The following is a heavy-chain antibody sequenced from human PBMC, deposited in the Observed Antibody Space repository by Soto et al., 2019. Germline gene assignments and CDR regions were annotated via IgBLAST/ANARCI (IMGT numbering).Heavy chain of an antibody. CDR2: IYYSGST. V-gene: IGHV4-59*01. CDR3: ARVHEYCSGGSCYLFDC. J-gene: IGHJ4*02. D-gene: IGHD2-15*01. Sequence: QVQLQESGPGLVKPSETLSLTCTVSGGSISSYYWSWIRHPPRKGLEWIGYIYYSGSTNYDPSLKSRGTISVDTSKNQFSLKLSSVTAADTAVYYCARVHEYCSGGSCYLFDCWGQGTLVTVSS. CDR1: GGSISSYY.